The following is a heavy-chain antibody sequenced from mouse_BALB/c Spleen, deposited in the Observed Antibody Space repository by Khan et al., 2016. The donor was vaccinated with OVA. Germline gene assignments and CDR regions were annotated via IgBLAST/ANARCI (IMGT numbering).Heavy chain of an antibody. Sequence: EVKLVESGGGLVKPGGSLKLSCAASGFTFSRYAMSWVRQTPEKRLEWVASISSGGSTYYPDSVKGRFTISRDNARNILYLQMSSLRSEDTAMDYCARPYAMDYWGQGTSVTVSS. CDR3: ARPYAMDY. J-gene: IGHJ4*01. CDR2: ISSGGST. CDR1: GFTFSRYA. V-gene: IGHV5-6-5*01.